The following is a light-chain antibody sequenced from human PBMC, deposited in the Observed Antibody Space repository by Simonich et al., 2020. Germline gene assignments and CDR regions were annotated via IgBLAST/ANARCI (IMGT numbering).Light chain of an antibody. CDR2: WAT. V-gene: IGKV4-1*01. Sequence: DIVMTQSPDSLAVSLGERATINCKSHQSVLYGSNNKNDLAWYQQKPGQPPKLLIYWATTREAGVPARFSGSGSGTDFTLTIRSLQAEDVAVYYCQQYYSTPRTFGQGTKVEIK. CDR3: QQYYSTPRT. J-gene: IGKJ1*01. CDR1: QSVLYGSNNKND.